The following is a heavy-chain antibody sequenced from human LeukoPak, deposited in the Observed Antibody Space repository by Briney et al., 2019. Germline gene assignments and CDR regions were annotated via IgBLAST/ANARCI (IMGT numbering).Heavy chain of an antibody. CDR3: ARAYSYASY. CDR1: GFTFSNYW. D-gene: IGHD5-18*01. V-gene: IGHV3-7*03. Sequence: SGGSLRLSCAASGFTFSNYWMSWVRQAPGKGLEWVANIKQDGSEKYYKDSVKGRFTISRDNAKNSLYLQMNSQRVEDTAVYYCARAYSYASYWGQGTLVTVSS. J-gene: IGHJ4*02. CDR2: IKQDGSEK.